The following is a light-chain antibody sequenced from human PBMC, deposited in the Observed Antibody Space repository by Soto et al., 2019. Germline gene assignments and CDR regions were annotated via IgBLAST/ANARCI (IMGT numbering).Light chain of an antibody. CDR2: DAS. J-gene: IGKJ2*01. CDR1: QSVSSY. V-gene: IGKV3-11*01. Sequence: EIVSTQSPATLSLSPGERATLSCRASQSVSSYLAWYQQKPGQAPRLLIYDASKRATGIPARFSGSGSGTDFTLTISSLEPEDSALYYFQHRTNCPHTFGHGTKLQIK. CDR3: QHRTNCPHT.